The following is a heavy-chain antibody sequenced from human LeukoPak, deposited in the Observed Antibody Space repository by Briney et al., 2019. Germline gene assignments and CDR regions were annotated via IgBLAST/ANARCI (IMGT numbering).Heavy chain of an antibody. CDR3: ARRPNYYEASGYRKFYYYGMDV. D-gene: IGHD3-16*01. J-gene: IGHJ6*02. CDR1: GGSMSIYY. V-gene: IGHV4-59*08. CDR2: IYDDGST. Sequence: SETLSLTCTVPGGSMSIYYWNWIRQPPGKGLEWIGNIYDDGSTNYNPSLESRVTISIDTSKRQVSLKLSSVTAADTAFYFCARRPNYYEASGYRKFYYYGMDVWGQGTTVIVSS.